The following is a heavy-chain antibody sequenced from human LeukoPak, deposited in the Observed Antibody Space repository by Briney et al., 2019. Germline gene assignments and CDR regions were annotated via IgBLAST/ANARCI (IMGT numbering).Heavy chain of an antibody. D-gene: IGHD5-12*01. J-gene: IGHJ4*02. Sequence: GGSLRLSCAASGFTFSSYAMHWVRQAPGKGLEWVSVLYSAGNTYYADSVKGRFTISRDNSKNTLFLQMDSLRPEDTAVYYCARARDYIVVDFWGQGTLVTVSS. CDR3: ARARDYIVVDF. CDR1: GFTFSSYA. V-gene: IGHV3-66*02. CDR2: LYSAGNT.